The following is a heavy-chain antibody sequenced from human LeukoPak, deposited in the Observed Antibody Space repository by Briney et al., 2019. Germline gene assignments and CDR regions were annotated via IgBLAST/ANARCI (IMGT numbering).Heavy chain of an antibody. J-gene: IGHJ4*02. CDR3: AKDGKSIAVAPGDY. CDR2: ISGSGGST. CDR1: GFTFSSYA. Sequence: GGSLRLSCAASGFTFSSYAMIWVRQAPGKGLEWVSAISGSGGSTYYADSVKGRFTISRDNSKNTLYLQMNSLRAEDTAVYYCAKDGKSIAVAPGDYWGQGTLVTVSS. D-gene: IGHD6-19*01. V-gene: IGHV3-23*01.